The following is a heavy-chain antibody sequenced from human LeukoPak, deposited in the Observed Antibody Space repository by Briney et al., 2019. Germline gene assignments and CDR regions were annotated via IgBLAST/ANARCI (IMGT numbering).Heavy chain of an antibody. CDR2: INDRSGST. CDR1: GFTFSSYA. J-gene: IGHJ4*02. V-gene: IGHV3-23*01. CDR3: VRGWYLEN. Sequence: PGGSLRLSCAASGFTFSSYAMSWVRQAPGKGLEWVSGINDRSGSTYYADSVKGRFTISRDNSKNTLYLQMNSLRAEDTAVYYAVRGWYLENWGQGTLVTVSS. D-gene: IGHD4-17*01.